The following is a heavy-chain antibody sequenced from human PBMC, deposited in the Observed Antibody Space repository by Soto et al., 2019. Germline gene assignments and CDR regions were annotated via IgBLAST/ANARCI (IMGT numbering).Heavy chain of an antibody. CDR2: IYYSGRT. J-gene: IGHJ4*02. V-gene: IGHV4-61*01. D-gene: IGHD1-7*01. CDR1: GGSVSSGSYY. Sequence: QVQLQESGPGLVKPSETLSLTCTVSGGSVSSGSYYWSWIRQPPGKGLEWIGYIYYSGRTNYNPSLKSRVTLSVDTSKNQFSLKLSSVTAADTAVYYCARGRPENNWNYQSEQTTFDYWGQGTLVTVSS. CDR3: ARGRPENNWNYQSEQTTFDY.